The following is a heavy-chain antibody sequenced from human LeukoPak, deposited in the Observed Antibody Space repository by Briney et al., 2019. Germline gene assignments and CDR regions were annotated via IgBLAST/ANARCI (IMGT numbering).Heavy chain of an antibody. V-gene: IGHV1-8*01. CDR1: GYTFTSYD. J-gene: IGHJ4*02. Sequence: ASVKVSCKASGYTFTSYDINWVRQATGQGLEWMGWMNPNSGNTGYAQKFQGRVTMTRNTSISTAYMELSSLRSEDTAVYYCARVFSIYSSSSFVFNRRPATSPRFDYWGQGTLVTVSS. CDR3: ARVFSIYSSSSFVFNRRPATSPRFDY. CDR2: MNPNSGNT. D-gene: IGHD6-6*01.